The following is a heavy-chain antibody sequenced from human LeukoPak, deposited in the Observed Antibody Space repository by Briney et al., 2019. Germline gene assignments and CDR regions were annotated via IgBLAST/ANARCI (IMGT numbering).Heavy chain of an antibody. CDR3: ARGRYFYGMDV. CDR2: INHSGST. CDR1: GGSFSGYY. V-gene: IGHV4-34*01. Sequence: SETLCLTCAVYGGSFSGYYWSRIRQPPGKGLEWIGEINHSGSTNYNPSLKSRVTISVDTPKNQFSLKLSSVTAADTAVYYCARGRYFYGMDVWGKGTTVTVSS. J-gene: IGHJ6*04.